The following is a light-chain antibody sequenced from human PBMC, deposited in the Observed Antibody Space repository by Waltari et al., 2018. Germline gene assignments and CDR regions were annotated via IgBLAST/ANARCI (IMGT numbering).Light chain of an antibody. Sequence: DIVMTQSPLSLPVTPGEPASTSCRSSQSLLHSNGYNYLDWYLQKPGQSPQLLIYLGSNRASGVPDRFSGSGSGTDFTLKISRVEAEDVGVYYCMQALQTPFTFGPGTKVEIK. V-gene: IGKV2-28*01. CDR1: QSLLHSNGYNY. CDR3: MQALQTPFT. J-gene: IGKJ3*01. CDR2: LGS.